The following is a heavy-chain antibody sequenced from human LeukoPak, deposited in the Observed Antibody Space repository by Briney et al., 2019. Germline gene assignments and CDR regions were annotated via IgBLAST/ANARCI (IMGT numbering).Heavy chain of an antibody. D-gene: IGHD3-22*01. J-gene: IGHJ4*02. Sequence: GGSLRLSCAASGFTFRSYGMHWVRQAPGKGLEWVAVIWYDGSNKYYADSVKGRFTISRDNSKNTLYLQMNSLRAEDTAVYYCARPYYYDSSGYMHYWGQGTLVTVSS. CDR2: IWYDGSNK. V-gene: IGHV3-33*01. CDR3: ARPYYYDSSGYMHY. CDR1: GFTFRSYG.